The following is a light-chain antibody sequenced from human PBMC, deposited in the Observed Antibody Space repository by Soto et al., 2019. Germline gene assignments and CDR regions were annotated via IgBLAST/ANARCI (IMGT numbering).Light chain of an antibody. J-gene: IGKJ5*01. CDR1: QGISNY. V-gene: IGKV1-27*01. CDR2: AAS. Sequence: DIQMTQSPSSLSASVGDRVTITCRASQGISNYLAWYQQKPGKVPKLLIDAASTLQSGVPPRFSGSGSVTDLTVTISSLPLDDVATVDLHKYNSASFTCGQRTRLEIK. CDR3: HKYNSASFT.